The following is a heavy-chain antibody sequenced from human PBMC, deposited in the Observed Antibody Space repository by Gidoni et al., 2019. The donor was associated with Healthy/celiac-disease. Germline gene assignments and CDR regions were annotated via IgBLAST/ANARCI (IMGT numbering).Heavy chain of an antibody. CDR2: INAGNGNT. Sequence: QVQLVQSGAEEKKPGASVKVSCKASGYTFTGYAMHWVRQAPGQRLEWMGWINAGNGNTKYSQKFQGRVTITRDTSASTAYMELSSLRSEDTAVYYCARAMDTAMASFRYFDLWGRGTLVTVSS. CDR1: GYTFTGYA. V-gene: IGHV1-3*05. CDR3: ARAMDTAMASFRYFDL. D-gene: IGHD5-18*01. J-gene: IGHJ2*01.